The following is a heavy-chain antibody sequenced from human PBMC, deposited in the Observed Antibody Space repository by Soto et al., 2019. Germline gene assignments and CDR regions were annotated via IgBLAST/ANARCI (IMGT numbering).Heavy chain of an antibody. D-gene: IGHD3-10*01. CDR2: INAGNGNT. Sequence: QVQLVQSGAEVKKPGASVKVSCKASGYIFTSYVMEWVRQAPGQRLEWMGWINAGNGNTKYSQKFQGRVTITRDTYVNTAYMELSSLRSEDTAVYYCAGSSPPIDYLGQGTLVTVSS. CDR1: GYIFTSYV. V-gene: IGHV1-3*01. J-gene: IGHJ4*02. CDR3: AGSSPPIDY.